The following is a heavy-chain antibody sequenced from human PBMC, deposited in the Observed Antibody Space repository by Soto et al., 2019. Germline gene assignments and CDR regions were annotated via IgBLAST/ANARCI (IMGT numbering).Heavy chain of an antibody. CDR2: INHSGST. Sequence: QVQLQQWGAGLFKPSETLSLTCGVYGGSFSGYYWSWIRQPPGKGLEWIGEINHSGSTNYNNPSLKSRVTISVDTSKNQFSLKLSSVTAADTAVYYCARQFKGIAMRDYWGQGTLVTVSS. CDR1: GGSFSGYY. V-gene: IGHV4-34*01. J-gene: IGHJ4*02. D-gene: IGHD6-13*01. CDR3: ARQFKGIAMRDY.